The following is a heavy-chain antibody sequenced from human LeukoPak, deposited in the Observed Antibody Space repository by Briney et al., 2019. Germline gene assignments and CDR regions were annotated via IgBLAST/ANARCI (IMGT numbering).Heavy chain of an antibody. V-gene: IGHV3-30*18. CDR1: GFTFSNYG. CDR2: ISYDGTNK. J-gene: IGHJ4*02. Sequence: GGSPRLSCVASGFTFSNYGMHWVRQAPGKGLEWVAVISYDGTNKYYADSVKGRFTISRDYPKNTLFLQMSSLRAEDTAVYYCAKGRYSSTWCSDHWGQGTLVTVSS. CDR3: AKGRYSSTWCSDH. D-gene: IGHD6-13*01.